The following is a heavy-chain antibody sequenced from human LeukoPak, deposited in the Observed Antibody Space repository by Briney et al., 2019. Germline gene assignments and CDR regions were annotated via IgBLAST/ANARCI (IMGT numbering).Heavy chain of an antibody. CDR1: GFTFSSYG. Sequence: PGGSPRLSCAASGFTFSSYGMHWVRQAPGKGLEWVAVIWYDGSNKYYADSVKGRFTISRDNSKNTLYLQMNSLRAEDTAVYYCAKEMATSPSFDYWGQGTLVTVSS. J-gene: IGHJ4*02. CDR3: AKEMATSPSFDY. V-gene: IGHV3-33*06. D-gene: IGHD5-24*01. CDR2: IWYDGSNK.